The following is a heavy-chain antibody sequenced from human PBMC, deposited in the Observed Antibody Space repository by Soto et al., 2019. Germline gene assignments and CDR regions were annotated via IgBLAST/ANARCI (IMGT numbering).Heavy chain of an antibody. CDR2: ISYGGTT. CDR3: TRNRPCSTSCYIDYYYYYMDV. Sequence: GGSLRLSCAASGFTFSSYAMHWVRQAPGKGLEWVAVISYGGTTEYAASVKGRFTISRDDSKSIAYLQMNSLKTEDTAVYYCTRNRPCSTSCYIDYYYYYMDVWGKGTTVTVSS. CDR1: GFTFSSYA. D-gene: IGHD2-2*02. V-gene: IGHV3-49*04. J-gene: IGHJ6*03.